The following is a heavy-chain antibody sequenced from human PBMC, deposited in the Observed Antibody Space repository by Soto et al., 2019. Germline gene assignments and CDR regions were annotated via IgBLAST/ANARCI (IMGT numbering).Heavy chain of an antibody. CDR2: ITTSSAYI. V-gene: IGHV3-21*01. Sequence: EVQLVESGGGLVKPGGSLRLSCAASGFTFNTYDMNWVRQAPGKGLEWVSSITTSSAYIYYADSLKGRITISRDNDMNSLFLQMNSLRAEDTAVYYFVRAGTARLLRHSWFDTWGQGTLVTVSS. CDR3: VRAGTARLLRHSWFDT. D-gene: IGHD2-21*01. CDR1: GFTFNTYD. J-gene: IGHJ5*02.